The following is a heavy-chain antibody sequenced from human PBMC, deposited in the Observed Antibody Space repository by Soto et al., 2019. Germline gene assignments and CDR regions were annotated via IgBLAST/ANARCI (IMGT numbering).Heavy chain of an antibody. CDR2: IYYSGST. CDR3: ARRGQWLVRYYYYYGMDV. CDR1: GGSISSSSYY. V-gene: IGHV4-39*01. J-gene: IGHJ6*02. D-gene: IGHD6-19*01. Sequence: SETLSLTCTVSGGSISSSSYYWGWIRQPPGKGLEWIGSIYYSGSTYYNPSLKSRVTISVDTSKNQFSLKLSSVTAADTAVYYCARRGQWLVRYYYYYGMDVWGQGTTVTVSS.